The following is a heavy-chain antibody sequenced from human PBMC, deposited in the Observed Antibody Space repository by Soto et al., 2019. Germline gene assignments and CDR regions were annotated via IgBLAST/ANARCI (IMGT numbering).Heavy chain of an antibody. D-gene: IGHD1-26*01. CDR2: ISSSSSYI. J-gene: IGHJ4*02. CDR3: ARDQAEELASIFDY. Sequence: PGGSLRLSCAASGFTFSSYSMNWVRQAPGKGLEWVSSISSSSSYIYYADSVKGRFTISRDNAKNSLYLQMNSLRAEDTAVYYCARDQAEELASIFDYWGQGTLVTVSS. CDR1: GFTFSSYS. V-gene: IGHV3-21*01.